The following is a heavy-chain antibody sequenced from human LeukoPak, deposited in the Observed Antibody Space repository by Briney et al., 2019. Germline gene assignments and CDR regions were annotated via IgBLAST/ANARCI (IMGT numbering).Heavy chain of an antibody. Sequence: GSLRLSCAASGFTFGDYTMHWVRQVPGKGLEWISLINWDGATTNYADSVKGRFTVSRDNSKDSLYLHMSSLRPEDTALYYCAKDDSSSSWAGYFDSWGQGTLVTVSS. J-gene: IGHJ4*02. CDR1: GFTFGDYT. CDR3: AKDDSSSSWAGYFDS. D-gene: IGHD6-6*01. CDR2: INWDGATT. V-gene: IGHV3-43D*03.